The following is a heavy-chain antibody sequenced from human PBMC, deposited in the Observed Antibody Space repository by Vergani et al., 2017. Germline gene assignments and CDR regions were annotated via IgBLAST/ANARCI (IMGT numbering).Heavy chain of an antibody. D-gene: IGHD3-9*01. V-gene: IGHV4-39*07. Sequence: QLQLQESGPGLVKPSETLSLTCTVSGGSISSSSYYWGWIRQPPGKGLEWIGSIYYSGSTNYNPSLKSRVTISVDTSKNQFSLKLSSVTAADTAVYYCAREWLRYFDWNDAFDIWGQGTMVTVSS. CDR2: IYYSGST. CDR3: AREWLRYFDWNDAFDI. J-gene: IGHJ3*02. CDR1: GGSISSSSYY.